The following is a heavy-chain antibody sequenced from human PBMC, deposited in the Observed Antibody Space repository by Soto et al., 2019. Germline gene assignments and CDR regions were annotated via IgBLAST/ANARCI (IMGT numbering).Heavy chain of an antibody. V-gene: IGHV3-21*01. J-gene: IGHJ3*02. CDR2: ISSSSSHK. CDR1: GFTFSYFT. D-gene: IGHD4-17*01. CDR3: ARLRSDAFDI. Sequence: EVQLVESGGGLVKPGESLRLSCAASGFTFSYFTMNWVRQAPGKGLEWVAAISSSSSHKFSADSVRGRFTFSRDNANNSPYLQMNSLRVEDTAIYYCARLRSDAFDIWGQGTLVTVSS.